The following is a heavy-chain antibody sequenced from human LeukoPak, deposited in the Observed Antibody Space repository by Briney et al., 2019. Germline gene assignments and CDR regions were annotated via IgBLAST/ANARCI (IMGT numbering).Heavy chain of an antibody. Sequence: SGTLSLTCGVSGGFIRSSGYSWSWIRQSPGMGLEWIGNIYHSGDTYYNPSLKNRLTISVDRLKNQFSLRLTSVTAADTAVYYCVRGSSVTMVRGVIVTYGLDVWGQGTTVTVSS. D-gene: IGHD3-10*01. CDR3: VRGSSVTMVRGVIVTYGLDV. CDR2: IYHSGDT. CDR1: GGFIRSSGYS. J-gene: IGHJ6*02. V-gene: IGHV4-30-2*06.